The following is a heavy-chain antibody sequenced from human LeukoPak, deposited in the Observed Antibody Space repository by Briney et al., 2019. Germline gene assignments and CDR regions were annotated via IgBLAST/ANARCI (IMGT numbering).Heavy chain of an antibody. Sequence: GESLKISCKGSGYSFTTYWIAWVRQMPGKGLEWMAVIYPGNSDITYSPSFQGQVTISVDKSISTAYLQWSSLKASDTAIYYCARHLSSITSCPHYWGQGTLVTVSS. CDR1: GYSFTTYW. CDR3: ARHLSSITSCPHY. J-gene: IGHJ4*02. V-gene: IGHV5-51*01. CDR2: IYPGNSDI. D-gene: IGHD2-2*01.